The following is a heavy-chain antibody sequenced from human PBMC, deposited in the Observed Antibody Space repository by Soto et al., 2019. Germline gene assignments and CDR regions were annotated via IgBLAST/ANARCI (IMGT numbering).Heavy chain of an antibody. CDR2: IYYSGST. J-gene: IGHJ6*02. D-gene: IGHD6-6*01. V-gene: IGHV4-31*03. Sequence: SETLSLTCTVSGGSISSGGYYWSWIRQHPGKGLEWIGYIYYSGSTYYNPSLKSRVTISVDTSKNQFSLKLSSVTVADTAVYYCARDQIAARYYYGMDVWGQGTTVTVSS. CDR3: ARDQIAARYYYGMDV. CDR1: GGSISSGGYY.